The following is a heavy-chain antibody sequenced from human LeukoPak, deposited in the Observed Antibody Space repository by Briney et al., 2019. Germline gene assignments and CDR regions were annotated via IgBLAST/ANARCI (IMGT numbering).Heavy chain of an antibody. D-gene: IGHD3-3*01. V-gene: IGHV4-59*01. CDR3: ARGPYDFWSGYYVDY. J-gene: IGHJ4*02. Sequence: SETLPLTCTVSGGSISSYYWSWIRQPPGKGLEWIGYIYYSGSTNYNPPLKSRVTISVDTSKNQFSLKLSSVTAADTAVYYCARGPYDFWSGYYVDYWGQGTLVTVSS. CDR2: IYYSGST. CDR1: GGSISSYY.